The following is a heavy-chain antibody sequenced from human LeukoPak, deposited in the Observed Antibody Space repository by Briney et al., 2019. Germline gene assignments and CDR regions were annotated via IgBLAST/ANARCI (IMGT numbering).Heavy chain of an antibody. D-gene: IGHD3-22*01. CDR3: ARAVDYYDSSGYPLFDY. J-gene: IGHJ4*02. Sequence: KSSETLSLTCAVYGGSFSGYYWSWIRQPPGKGLEWIGYIYYSGSTYYNPSLKSRVTISVDTSKNQFSLKLSSVTAADTAVYYCARAVDYYDSSGYPLFDYWGQGTLVTVSS. V-gene: IGHV4-30-4*01. CDR2: IYYSGST. CDR1: GGSFSGYY.